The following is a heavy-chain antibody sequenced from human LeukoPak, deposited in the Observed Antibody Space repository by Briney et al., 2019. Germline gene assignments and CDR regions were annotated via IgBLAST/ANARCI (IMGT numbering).Heavy chain of an antibody. Sequence: ASVKVSCKASGYTFTGYYMHWVRQAPGQGLEWMGWINPNSGGTNYAQKFQGRVTMTRDTSISTAYMELSRLRSDDTAVYYGASPITMVRGVMSFDYWGQGTLVTVSS. CDR1: GYTFTGYY. D-gene: IGHD3-10*01. V-gene: IGHV1-2*02. J-gene: IGHJ4*02. CDR3: ASPITMVRGVMSFDY. CDR2: INPNSGGT.